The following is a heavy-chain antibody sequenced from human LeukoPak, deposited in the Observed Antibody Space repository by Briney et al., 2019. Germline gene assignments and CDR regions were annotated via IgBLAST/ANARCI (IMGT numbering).Heavy chain of an antibody. J-gene: IGHJ4*02. V-gene: IGHV3-30*03. CDR1: GFTFSSYG. CDR2: ISYDGRSK. Sequence: PGRSLRLSCAASGFTFSSYGMHWVRQAPGKGPEWVAVISYDGRSKFYVDSVKGRFTISRDNSENTLYLQMNSLRTEDTAVYYCVRDPPRDTAMVWKYWGQGTLVTVSS. CDR3: VRDPPRDTAMVWKY. D-gene: IGHD5-18*01.